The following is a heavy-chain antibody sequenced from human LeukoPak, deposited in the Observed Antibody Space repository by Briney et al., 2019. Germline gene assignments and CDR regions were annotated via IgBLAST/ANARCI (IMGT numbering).Heavy chain of an antibody. J-gene: IGHJ5*02. CDR2: MNPNSGNT. D-gene: IGHD5-12*01. V-gene: IGHV1-8*01. CDR1: GYTFTSFD. CDR3: ARMAYGGYVGWFDP. Sequence: ASVKVSCKASGYTFTSFDINWVRQATGQGLEWMGWMNPNSGNTGYAKKFQGRVTMTRNTSISTAYMELSSLRSEDTAVYYCARMAYGGYVGWFDPWGHGTLVTVSS.